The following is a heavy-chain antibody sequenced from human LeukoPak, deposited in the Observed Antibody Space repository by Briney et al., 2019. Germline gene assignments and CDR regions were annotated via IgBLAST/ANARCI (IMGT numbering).Heavy chain of an antibody. CDR3: ARLRVGTMVRGWFDP. V-gene: IGHV4-39*01. CDR1: GGSISSSSYY. J-gene: IGHJ5*02. D-gene: IGHD3-10*01. CDR2: IYYSGST. Sequence: SETLSLTCTVSGGSISSSSYYWGWIRQPPGKGLEWIGGIYYSGSTYYNPSLKSRVTISVDTSKNQFSLKLSSVTAADTAVYFCARLRVGTMVRGWFDPWGQGTLVTVSS.